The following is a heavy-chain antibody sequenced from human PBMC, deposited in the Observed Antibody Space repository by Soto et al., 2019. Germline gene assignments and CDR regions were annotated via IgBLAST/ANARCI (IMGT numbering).Heavy chain of an antibody. Sequence: SETLSLTCTVSGGSMSYGGFSWSWIRQSPGKGLEWIGYISRLDNPYXXPSFKSRVTMSIDRSRNQFYLNLSSMTAADXAXYYCARGAXXXPFDYWGQGILVTVSS. J-gene: IGHJ4*02. V-gene: IGHV4-30-2*06. CDR3: ARGAXXXPFDY. CDR2: ISRLDNP. CDR1: GGSMSYGGFS.